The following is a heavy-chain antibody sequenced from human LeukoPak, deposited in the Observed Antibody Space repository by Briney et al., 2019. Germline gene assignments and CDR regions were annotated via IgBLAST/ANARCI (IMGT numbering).Heavy chain of an antibody. V-gene: IGHV1-18*01. CDR3: VRDKALQYFDWLDY. CDR2: ISIYNGHT. Sequence: ASVKVSCKASGYTFNSYGLSWVRQAPGQGLEWMGWISIYNGHTNYAQNVQGRVTMTTDTSTSTAYMELRSLRSDDTAVYFCVRDKALQYFDWLDYWGQGTLVTVSS. J-gene: IGHJ4*02. CDR1: GYTFNSYG. D-gene: IGHD3-9*01.